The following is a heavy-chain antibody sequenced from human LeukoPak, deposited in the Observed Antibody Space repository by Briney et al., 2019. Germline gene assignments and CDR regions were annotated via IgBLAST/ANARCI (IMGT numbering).Heavy chain of an antibody. D-gene: IGHD3-22*01. CDR1: GDSVSSNSAA. Sequence: SQTLSLTCVISGDSVSSNSAAWNWLRQSPSRGLEWLGRTYYKSKWFNDYAVSVKSRITINPDTSKNQFSLKLSSVTAADTAVYYCARPNDSSGYYYDPFDYWGQGTLVTVSS. CDR2: TYYKSKWFN. CDR3: ARPNDSSGYYYDPFDY. V-gene: IGHV6-1*01. J-gene: IGHJ4*02.